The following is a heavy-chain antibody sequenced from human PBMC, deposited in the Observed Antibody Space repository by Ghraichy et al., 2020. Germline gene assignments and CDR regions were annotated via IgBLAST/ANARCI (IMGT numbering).Heavy chain of an antibody. CDR2: ISYDGSNK. Sequence: SLNISCAASGFTFSSYAMHWVRQAPGKGLEWVAVISYDGSNKYYADSVKGRFTISRDNSKNTLYLQMNSLRAEDTAVYYCARILTLEPYQPEYYYDSSGYYFDDYWGQGTLVTVSS. D-gene: IGHD3-22*01. CDR3: ARILTLEPYQPEYYYDSSGYYFDDY. J-gene: IGHJ4*02. V-gene: IGHV3-30-3*01. CDR1: GFTFSSYA.